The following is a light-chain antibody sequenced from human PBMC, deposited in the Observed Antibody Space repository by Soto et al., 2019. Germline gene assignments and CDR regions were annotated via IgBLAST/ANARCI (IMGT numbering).Light chain of an antibody. V-gene: IGLV2-14*01. Sequence: QSALTQPASVSGSPGQSITISCTGTSSDVGGYNYVSWYQQHPGKAPKLMIYEVSNRPLGVSNRFSGSKSGNTASLTISGLQAEDEADYYCSSYTSSSTLVFGGGTKLTV. J-gene: IGLJ2*01. CDR1: SSDVGGYNY. CDR2: EVS. CDR3: SSYTSSSTLV.